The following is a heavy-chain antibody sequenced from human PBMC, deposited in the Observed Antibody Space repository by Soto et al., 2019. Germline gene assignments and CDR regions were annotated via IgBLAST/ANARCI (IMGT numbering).Heavy chain of an antibody. Sequence: QVQLQESGPGLVKPSETLSLTCTVSGGSVSSGSYYWSWIRQPPGKGLEWIGYIYYSGSTNYNPSLKSRVTISVDTSKNQFSLKLSSVTAADTAVYYCAGVRVVGANLNYYYGMDVWGQGTTVTVSS. CDR3: AGVRVVGANLNYYYGMDV. D-gene: IGHD1-26*01. CDR1: GGSVSSGSYY. J-gene: IGHJ6*02. CDR2: IYYSGST. V-gene: IGHV4-61*01.